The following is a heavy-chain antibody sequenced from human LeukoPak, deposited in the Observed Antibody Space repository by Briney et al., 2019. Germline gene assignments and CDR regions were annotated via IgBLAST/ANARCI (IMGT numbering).Heavy chain of an antibody. Sequence: GGSLRLSCAASGFTFSSYAMSWVRQAPGKGLEWVSAISGSGGSTYYADSVKGRFTISRDNSKNTLYLQMNSLRAEDTAVYYRAKSESPPEYSSPIFDYWGQGTLVTVSS. CDR1: GFTFSSYA. CDR3: AKSESPPEYSSPIFDY. D-gene: IGHD6-6*01. J-gene: IGHJ4*02. CDR2: ISGSGGST. V-gene: IGHV3-23*01.